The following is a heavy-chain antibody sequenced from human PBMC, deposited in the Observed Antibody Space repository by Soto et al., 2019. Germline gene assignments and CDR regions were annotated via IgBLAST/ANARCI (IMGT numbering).Heavy chain of an antibody. CDR2: INHSGST. Sequence: QVQLQQWGAGLLKPSETLSLTCAVYGGSFSGYYWSWIRQPPGKGLEWIGEINHSGSTNYNPSLKSRVTISVDTSKNQFSLTLSSVTAADTAVYYCARGCSVTTVVTYRYFDLWGRGTLVTVSS. CDR1: GGSFSGYY. CDR3: ARGCSVTTVVTYRYFDL. J-gene: IGHJ2*01. V-gene: IGHV4-34*01. D-gene: IGHD4-17*01.